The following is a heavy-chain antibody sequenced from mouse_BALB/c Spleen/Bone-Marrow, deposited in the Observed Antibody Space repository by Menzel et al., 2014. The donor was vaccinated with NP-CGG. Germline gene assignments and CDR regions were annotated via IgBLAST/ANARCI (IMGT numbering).Heavy chain of an antibody. CDR2: ISYSDST. V-gene: IGHV3-8*02. CDR3: ARGYGNYRAWFAY. CDR1: GDSITSGY. J-gene: IGHJ3*01. D-gene: IGHD2-1*01. Sequence: VKLVESGPSLVKPSQTLSLTCSVTGDSITSGYWNWIRKFPGNKLEYMGYISYSDSTYYNPSLKSRIPITRDTSKNQYYLQLNSVTTEDTATYYCARGYGNYRAWFAYWGQGTLVTVSA.